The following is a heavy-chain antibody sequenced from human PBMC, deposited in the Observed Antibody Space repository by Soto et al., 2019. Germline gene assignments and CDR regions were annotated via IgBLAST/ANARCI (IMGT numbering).Heavy chain of an antibody. CDR1: GGSISSYY. D-gene: IGHD3-22*01. Sequence: SETLSLTCTVSGGSISSYYWSWIRQPPGKGLEWIGYIYYSGSTNYNPSLKSRVTISVDTSKNQFSLKLSSVTAADTAVYYCSTNYYDSSGYDNWFDPWGQGTLVTVSS. CDR3: STNYYDSSGYDNWFDP. CDR2: IYYSGST. J-gene: IGHJ5*02. V-gene: IGHV4-59*08.